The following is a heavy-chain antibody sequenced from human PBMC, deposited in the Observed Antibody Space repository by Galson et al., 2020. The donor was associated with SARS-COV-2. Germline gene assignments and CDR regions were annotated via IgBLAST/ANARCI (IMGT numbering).Heavy chain of an antibody. CDR2: ISNSGSNY. D-gene: IGHD6-13*01. J-gene: IGHJ4*02. CDR1: GFTFSSYA. V-gene: IGHV3-30*18. Sequence: GGSLRLSCAVSGFTFSSYAFHWVRQAPGKGLEWVAIISNSGSNYYYSDSVKGRFTISRDNSKNTVYLQMNSLREEDTAIYYCAKDQGVGSWPHFDYWGQGSLVTVSS. CDR3: AKDQGVGSWPHFDY.